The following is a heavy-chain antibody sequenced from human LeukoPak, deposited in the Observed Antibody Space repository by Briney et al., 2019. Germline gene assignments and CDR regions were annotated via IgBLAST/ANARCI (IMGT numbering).Heavy chain of an antibody. Sequence: GGSLRLSCAASGFTFSSYAMSWVRQAPGEGLEWVSAISGSGGSTYYADSVKGRFTISRDNSKNTLYLQMNSLRAEDTAVYYCAKSPPVLLWFGEGGFDYWGQGTLVTVSS. V-gene: IGHV3-23*01. CDR2: ISGSGGST. CDR3: AKSPPVLLWFGEGGFDY. J-gene: IGHJ4*02. CDR1: GFTFSSYA. D-gene: IGHD3-10*01.